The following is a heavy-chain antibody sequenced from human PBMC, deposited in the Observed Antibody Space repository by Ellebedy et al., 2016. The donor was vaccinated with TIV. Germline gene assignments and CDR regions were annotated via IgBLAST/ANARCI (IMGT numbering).Heavy chain of an antibody. CDR3: ARDEKTATDRFDY. D-gene: IGHD5-18*01. Sequence: SETLSLTXSVSGGSVSSGSHYWSWIRQPPGKGLEWIGYIFYSGSTKYNPSLKSRVTISLDRSKNQFSLILTSVNAGDTAVYYCARDEKTATDRFDYWGQGALVTVSS. CDR1: GGSVSSGSHY. CDR2: IFYSGST. V-gene: IGHV4-61*01. J-gene: IGHJ4*02.